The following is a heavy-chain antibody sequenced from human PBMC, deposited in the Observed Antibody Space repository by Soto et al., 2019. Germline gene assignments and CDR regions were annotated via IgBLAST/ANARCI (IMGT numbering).Heavy chain of an antibody. D-gene: IGHD6-13*01. CDR3: ASQGSSSWYWFDP. J-gene: IGHJ5*02. Sequence: LSLTCTVSGGSISSSSYYWGWIRQPPGKGLEWIGSIYYSGSTYYNPSLKSRVTISVDTSKNQFSLKLSSVTAADTAVYYCASQGSSSWYWFDPWGQGTLVTVSS. V-gene: IGHV4-39*01. CDR1: GGSISSSSYY. CDR2: IYYSGST.